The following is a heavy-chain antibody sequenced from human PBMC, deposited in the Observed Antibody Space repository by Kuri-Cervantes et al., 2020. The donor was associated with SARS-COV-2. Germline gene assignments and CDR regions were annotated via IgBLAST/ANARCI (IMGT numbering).Heavy chain of an antibody. V-gene: IGHV1-69*13. CDR1: GGTFSSYA. D-gene: IGHD4-11*01. CDR3: ARGSAGGRYSNYVLDY. CDR2: IIPIFGTA. Sequence: SVKVSCKASGGTFSSYAISWVRQAPGQGLEWMERIIPIFGTANYAQKFQGRVTITADESTSTAYMELSSLRSEDTAVYYCARGSAGGRYSNYVLDYWGQGTLVTVSS. J-gene: IGHJ4*02.